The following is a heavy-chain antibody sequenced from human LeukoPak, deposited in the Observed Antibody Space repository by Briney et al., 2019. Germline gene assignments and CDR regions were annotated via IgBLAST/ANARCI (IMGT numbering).Heavy chain of an antibody. D-gene: IGHD6-25*01. CDR3: ATNSGYGTYLDS. CDR1: GFTFISHT. V-gene: IGHV3-23*01. CDR2: VSGNGANT. Sequence: GGSLRLSCAASGFTFISHTMSWIRQAPGKGLEWVSGVSGNGANTYYADSVEGRFIISRDNSQNTLFLQLNSLRAEDAAVYYCATNSGYGTYLDSWGQGTLVTVSS. J-gene: IGHJ4*02.